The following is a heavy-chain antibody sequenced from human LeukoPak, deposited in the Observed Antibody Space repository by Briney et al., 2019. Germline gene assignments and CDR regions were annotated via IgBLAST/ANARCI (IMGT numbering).Heavy chain of an antibody. Sequence: PGGSLRLSCAASGFTFSVYTMSWVRQAPGKGLEWVSSISSSSTYIHYADSVKGRFTISRDSAKNSLSLQMNGLRADDTAVYYCARDSTTVTADMDYWGQGTLVTVSS. V-gene: IGHV3-21*01. CDR2: ISSSSTYI. CDR3: ARDSTTVTADMDY. CDR1: GFTFSVYT. D-gene: IGHD4-17*01. J-gene: IGHJ4*02.